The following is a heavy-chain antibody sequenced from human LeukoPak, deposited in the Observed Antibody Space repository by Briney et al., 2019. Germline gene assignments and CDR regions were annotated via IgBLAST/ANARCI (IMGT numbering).Heavy chain of an antibody. CDR3: ARHDYSNFYPYYYYMDV. CDR1: GFTFSIYA. J-gene: IGHJ6*03. Sequence: GSLRLSCAASGFTFSIYAMSWIRQPPGKGLEWIGSIYYSGSTYYNPSLKSRVTISVDTSKNQFSLKLSSVTAADTAVYYCARHDYSNFYPYYYYMDVWGKGTTVTVSS. D-gene: IGHD4-11*01. CDR2: IYYSGST. V-gene: IGHV4-39*01.